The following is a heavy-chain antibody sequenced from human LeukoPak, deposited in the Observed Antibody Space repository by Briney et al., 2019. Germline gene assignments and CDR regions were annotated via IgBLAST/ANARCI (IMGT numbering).Heavy chain of an antibody. CDR1: GGTLSNSA. D-gene: IGHD3-10*01. J-gene: IGHJ4*02. CDR2: IIPIFGTA. Sequence: PEASVKVSCKASGGTLSNSAISWVRQAPGQGLEWMGGIIPIFGTANYAQKFQGRVTITADESTSTAYMELSSLRSEDTAVYYCARRRVKSPGPSYFDFWGQGTLVTVSS. V-gene: IGHV1-69*01. CDR3: ARRRVKSPGPSYFDF.